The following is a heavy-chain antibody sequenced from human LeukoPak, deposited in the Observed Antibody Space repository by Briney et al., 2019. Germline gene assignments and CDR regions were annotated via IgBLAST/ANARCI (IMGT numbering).Heavy chain of an antibody. CDR1: GYSISSAYY. D-gene: IGHD3-22*01. V-gene: IGHV4-38-2*01. J-gene: IGHJ4*02. CDR2: IYYGGTT. Sequence: SETLSLTCAVSGYSISSAYYWGWIRQPPGKGLEWIGSIYYGGTTYYTPSLKSRVAISVDTSKNLFSLKLTSVTAADTAVYYCARRSTQVVGLFDCWGQGTLVTVSS. CDR3: ARRSTQVVGLFDC.